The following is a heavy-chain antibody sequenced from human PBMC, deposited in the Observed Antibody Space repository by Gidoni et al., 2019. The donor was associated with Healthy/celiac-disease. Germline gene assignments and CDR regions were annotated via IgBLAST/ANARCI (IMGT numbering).Heavy chain of an antibody. CDR3: ARAGGSGSYVGDP. Sequence: QLQMQESGTGLVKPSETLSLACTVSGGSISSSSYYWCWIRQPPGKGLEWIGISYYSGSTYYNPSLKSRVTISVDTSKNQFSLKLSSVTAADTAVYYCARAGGSGSYVGDPWGQGTLVTVS. CDR2: SYYSGST. CDR1: GGSISSSSYY. J-gene: IGHJ5*02. D-gene: IGHD3-10*01. V-gene: IGHV4-39*07.